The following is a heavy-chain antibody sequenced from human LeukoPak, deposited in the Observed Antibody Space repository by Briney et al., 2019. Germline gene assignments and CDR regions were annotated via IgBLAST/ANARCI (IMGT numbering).Heavy chain of an antibody. CDR3: ARAPWGYYGSGSYPEWNFDL. V-gene: IGHV1-46*01. D-gene: IGHD3-10*01. CDR1: GYTFTSYD. Sequence: ASVKVSCKASGYTFTSYDINWVRQAPGQGLEWMGIINPSGGSTTNAQKFQGRVIMTRDMSTSTAYMELRSLRSDDTAVYYCARAPWGYYGSGSYPEWNFDLWGRGTLVTVSS. CDR2: INPSGGST. J-gene: IGHJ2*01.